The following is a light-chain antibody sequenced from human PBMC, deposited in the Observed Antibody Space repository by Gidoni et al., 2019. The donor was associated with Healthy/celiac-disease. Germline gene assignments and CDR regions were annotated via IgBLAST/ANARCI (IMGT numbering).Light chain of an antibody. CDR3: SSYTSSSTLYV. CDR2: DVS. Sequence: QSALTQPASVSGSPGPSITISCPGTSSDVGGYNYVSWYQQNPGKAPKLMIYDVSNRPSGVSNRFSGSKSGNTASLTISGLQAEDEADYYCSSYTSSSTLYVFGTGTKVTVL. V-gene: IGLV2-14*01. CDR1: SSDVGGYNY. J-gene: IGLJ1*01.